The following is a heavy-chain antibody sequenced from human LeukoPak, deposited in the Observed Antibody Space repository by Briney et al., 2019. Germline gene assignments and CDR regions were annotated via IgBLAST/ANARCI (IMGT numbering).Heavy chain of an antibody. V-gene: IGHV3-23*01. Sequence: GGSLRLSCAASGFTFTSYAMSWVRQVPGKGLEWVSAVSTSGGSTAYADSVKGRSSISRDNSKNTLYLQMNSLRVEDTAVYFCARQLGYCSDGNCYFDFWGQGTLVTVSS. CDR3: ARQLGYCSDGNCYFDF. J-gene: IGHJ4*02. D-gene: IGHD2-15*01. CDR1: GFTFTSYA. CDR2: VSTSGGST.